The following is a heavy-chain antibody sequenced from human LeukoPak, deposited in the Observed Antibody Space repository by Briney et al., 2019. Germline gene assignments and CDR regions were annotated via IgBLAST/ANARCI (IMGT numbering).Heavy chain of an antibody. CDR1: GGSISSYY. Sequence: SETLSLTCTVSGGSISSYYWSWIRQPPGKGLEWIGYIYYSGSINYNPSLKSRVTISVDTSKNQFSLKLSSVTAADTAVYYCARRVVPAARGGYYFDYWGQGTLVTVSS. J-gene: IGHJ4*02. V-gene: IGHV4-59*01. D-gene: IGHD2-2*01. CDR2: IYYSGSI. CDR3: ARRVVPAARGGYYFDY.